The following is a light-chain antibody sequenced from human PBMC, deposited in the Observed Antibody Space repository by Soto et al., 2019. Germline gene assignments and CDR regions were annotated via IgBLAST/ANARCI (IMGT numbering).Light chain of an antibody. CDR1: QSVSSY. Sequence: EIVLTQSPVLLSLSPGERATLSCKASQSVSSYLAWYQQKPGQAPRLLIYDASNRATGIPARFSGSGSGTDFTLTISSLEPEDFAVYYCQQRSNWPPITFGQGTRLE. CDR2: DAS. J-gene: IGKJ5*01. CDR3: QQRSNWPPIT. V-gene: IGKV3-11*01.